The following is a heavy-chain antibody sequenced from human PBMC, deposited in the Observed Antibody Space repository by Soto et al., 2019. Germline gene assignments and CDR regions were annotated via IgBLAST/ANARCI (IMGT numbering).Heavy chain of an antibody. V-gene: IGHV1-58*01. J-gene: IGHJ4*02. CDR2: IVVGSGNT. D-gene: IGHD1-26*01. CDR3: LVKSGSYYKVHY. CDR1: GFTFTSSA. Sequence: QMQLVQSGPEVKKPGTSVKVSCKASGFTFTSSAVQWVRQARGQRLEWIGWIVVGSGNTNYAQKFQERVTITRDMSTSTAYMELRSLRSDDTAVYYCLVKSGSYYKVHYWGQGTLVTVSS.